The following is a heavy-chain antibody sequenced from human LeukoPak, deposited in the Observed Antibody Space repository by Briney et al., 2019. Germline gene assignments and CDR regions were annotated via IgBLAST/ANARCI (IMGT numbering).Heavy chain of an antibody. V-gene: IGHV3-23*01. Sequence: TGGSLRLSCAASGFTFSSYAMSWVRQAPGKGLEWVSAISGSGGSTYYADSVKGRFTISRDNSKNTVYLQMNSLRAEDTAIYYCARGGVLGSENYSIYSYWGQGTLVTVSS. D-gene: IGHD3-10*02. CDR2: ISGSGGST. CDR3: ARGGVLGSENYSIYSY. CDR1: GFTFSSYA. J-gene: IGHJ4*02.